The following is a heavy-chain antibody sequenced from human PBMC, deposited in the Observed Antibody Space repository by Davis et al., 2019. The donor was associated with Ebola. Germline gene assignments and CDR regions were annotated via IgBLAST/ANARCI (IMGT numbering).Heavy chain of an antibody. D-gene: IGHD3-10*01. J-gene: IGHJ4*02. Sequence: GGSLRLSCAASGFTFSVYYMSWIRQAPGKGLEWVAFIRYDGSNKYYADSVKGRFTISRDNSKNTLYLQMNSLRAEDTAVYYCAKESTGVTMVRGVEIGYWGQGTLVTVSS. CDR1: GFTFSVYY. CDR3: AKESTGVTMVRGVEIGY. V-gene: IGHV3-30*02. CDR2: IRYDGSNK.